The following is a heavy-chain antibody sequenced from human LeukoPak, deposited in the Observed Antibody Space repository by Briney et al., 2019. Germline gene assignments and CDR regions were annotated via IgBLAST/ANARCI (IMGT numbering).Heavy chain of an antibody. J-gene: IGHJ5*02. D-gene: IGHD3-10*01. CDR3: ARRDYGSGWRGSFDP. Sequence: GESLKISCEGIGYIFTSSWIVWVRPLPGKGLEWMGIIYPGDSDTRYSPSFQGQVTISAHKSISTAYLQWSSLKTSDTAMYYCARRDYGSGWRGSFDPWGQGTLVTVSS. V-gene: IGHV5-51*01. CDR1: GYIFTSSW. CDR2: IYPGDSDT.